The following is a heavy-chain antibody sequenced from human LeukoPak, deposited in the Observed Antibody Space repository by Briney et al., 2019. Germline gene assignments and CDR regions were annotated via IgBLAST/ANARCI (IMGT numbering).Heavy chain of an antibody. CDR3: ARVEITIFGVVIPGAFDY. Sequence: ASVKVSCKASGYTFTGYYMHWVRQAPGQGLEWMGWINPNSGGTNYAQKFQGWVTMTRDTSISTAYMELSRLRSDDTAVYYCARVEITIFGVVIPGAFDYWDQGTLVTVSS. J-gene: IGHJ4*02. D-gene: IGHD3-3*01. V-gene: IGHV1-2*04. CDR2: INPNSGGT. CDR1: GYTFTGYY.